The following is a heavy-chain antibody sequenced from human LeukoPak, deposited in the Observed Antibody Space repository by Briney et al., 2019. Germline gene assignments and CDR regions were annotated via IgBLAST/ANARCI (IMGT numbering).Heavy chain of an antibody. J-gene: IGHJ4*02. CDR1: GGSISSYY. CDR2: IYYSGST. CDR3: ARVKRQLVLGGSIHFDY. D-gene: IGHD6-6*01. Sequence: PSETLSLTCTVSGGSISSYYWSWIRQPPGEGLEWIGYIYYSGSTNYNPSLKSRVTISVDTSKNQFSLKLSSVNAADTAVYYCARVKRQLVLGGSIHFDYWGQGTLVTVSS. V-gene: IGHV4-59*01.